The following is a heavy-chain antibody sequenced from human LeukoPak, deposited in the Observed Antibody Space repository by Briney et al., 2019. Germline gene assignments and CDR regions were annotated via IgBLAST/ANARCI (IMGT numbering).Heavy chain of an antibody. V-gene: IGHV3-23*01. D-gene: IGHD6-19*01. CDR3: AKDLSYTSGASDH. J-gene: IGHJ4*02. Sequence: PGGSLRLSCAASGFTFSAFAMTWVRQAPGKGLEWVSTITDDGYNTYSADSVKGRITFSRDSSKNTLSLQLRSLSAEDTAVYYCAKDLSYTSGASDHWGQGTLVTVSS. CDR2: ITDDGYNT. CDR1: GFTFSAFA.